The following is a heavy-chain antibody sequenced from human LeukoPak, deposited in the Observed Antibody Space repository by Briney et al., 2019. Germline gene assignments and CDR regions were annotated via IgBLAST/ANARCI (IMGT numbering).Heavy chain of an antibody. V-gene: IGHV3-72*01. J-gene: IGHJ3*02. CDR2: SRKRGNKYVT. CDR3: AREGYNYGSDAFDI. Sequence: WGSLRLSCVASGFTLSDHNMDWVRQATGKGLEWVGRSRKRGNKYVTENAASVKGGFTISRDDSNNSLYLQMNSLRTEDTAVYYCAREGYNYGSDAFDIWGQGTMVTVSS. CDR1: GFTLSDHN. D-gene: IGHD5-18*01.